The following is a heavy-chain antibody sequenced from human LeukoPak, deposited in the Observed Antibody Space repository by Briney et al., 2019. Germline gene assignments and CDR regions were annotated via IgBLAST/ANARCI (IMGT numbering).Heavy chain of an antibody. CDR1: EFTFSSYS. D-gene: IGHD4-11*01. Sequence: GGSLRLSCAASEFTFSSYSMNWVRQAPGKGLEWVSSISSSSSYKYYADSVKGRFTISRDNAKNSLYLQMNSLRAEDTAVYYCARDWTTVGPFDYWGQGTLDTVSS. CDR3: ARDWTTVGPFDY. V-gene: IGHV3-21*01. CDR2: ISSSSSYK. J-gene: IGHJ4*02.